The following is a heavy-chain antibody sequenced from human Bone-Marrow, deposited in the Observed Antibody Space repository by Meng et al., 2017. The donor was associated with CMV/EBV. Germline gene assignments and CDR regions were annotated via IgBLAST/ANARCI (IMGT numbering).Heavy chain of an antibody. J-gene: IGHJ2*01. Sequence: GSLRLSCTVSGGTISSSSYYWGWIRQPPGKGLEWVGSIYYSGSTYYNPSLKSRVTISVDTSKNQFSLKLTSVIAADTAVYYCARHPERYSSGWYWYFDLWGRGTLVTVDS. V-gene: IGHV4-39*01. CDR2: IYYSGST. D-gene: IGHD6-19*01. CDR3: ARHPERYSSGWYWYFDL. CDR1: GGTISSSSYY.